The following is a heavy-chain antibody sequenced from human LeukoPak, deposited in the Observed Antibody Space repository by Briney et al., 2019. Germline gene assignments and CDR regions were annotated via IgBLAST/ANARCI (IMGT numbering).Heavy chain of an antibody. V-gene: IGHV3-23*01. CDR1: GFTFSSYA. J-gene: IGHJ4*02. CDR3: AKESPEFDY. Sequence: GGSLRLSCAASGFTFSSYAVTWVRQAPGKGLEWVSVISGSGGTTYYADSVKGRFTISRDNSKNTLFLQMNSLRAEDTAVYYCAKESPEFDYWGQGTLVTVSS. D-gene: IGHD1-14*01. CDR2: ISGSGGTT.